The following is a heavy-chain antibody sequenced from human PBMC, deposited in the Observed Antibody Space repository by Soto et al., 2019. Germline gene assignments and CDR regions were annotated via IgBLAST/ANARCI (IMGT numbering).Heavy chain of an antibody. CDR1: GFTFSSYE. J-gene: IGHJ4*02. CDR2: IGTSGKTI. Sequence: EVQLVESGGGLVQAGGSLRLFCAVSGFTFSSYEMNWVRQAPGKGLEWVSYIGTSGKTIYYADSVRGRFTISRDNAKNSLYLQMNSLRAEDTAVYYCAKGTYYYDSSGYYFDSWGQGTLVTVSS. V-gene: IGHV3-48*03. CDR3: AKGTYYYDSSGYYFDS. D-gene: IGHD3-22*01.